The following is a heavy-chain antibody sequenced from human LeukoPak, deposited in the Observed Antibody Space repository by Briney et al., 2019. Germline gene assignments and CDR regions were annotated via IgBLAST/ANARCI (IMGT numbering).Heavy chain of an antibody. CDR1: GGTFSSYA. D-gene: IGHD6-13*01. Sequence: SVKVSCKASGGTFSSYAISWVRQAPGQGLEWMGGIIPIFGTANYAQKFQGRVTITTDESTSTAYMELSSLRSEDTAVYYCARDLGSEAAADNVGVAFDIWGQGTTVTVSS. J-gene: IGHJ3*02. CDR2: IIPIFGTA. V-gene: IGHV1-69*05. CDR3: ARDLGSEAAADNVGVAFDI.